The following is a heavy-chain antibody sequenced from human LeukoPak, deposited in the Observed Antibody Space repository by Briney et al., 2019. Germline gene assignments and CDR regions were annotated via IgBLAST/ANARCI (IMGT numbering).Heavy chain of an antibody. D-gene: IGHD2-2*02. CDR2: IYYSGST. CDR3: ARFIVVVPAAIPSLARDDAFDI. J-gene: IGHJ3*02. Sequence: SETLSLTCTVSGGSISSYYWSWIRQPPGKGLEWIGYIYYSGSTNYNPSLKSRVTISEDTSKNQFSLKLSSMTAADTAVYYCARFIVVVPAAIPSLARDDAFDIWGQGTMVNVSS. V-gene: IGHV4-59*08. CDR1: GGSISSYY.